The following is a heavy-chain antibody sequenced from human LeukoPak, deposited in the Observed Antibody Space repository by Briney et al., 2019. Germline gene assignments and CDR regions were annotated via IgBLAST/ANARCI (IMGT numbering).Heavy chain of an antibody. Sequence: GGSLRLSCAASGFTFSSYWMSWVRQAPGKGLEWVANIKQDGSEKYYVDSVKGRFTISRDNAKNSLYLQMNSLRAEDTAVYYCARLNVAAKREFDYWGQGTLVTVSS. CDR3: ARLNVAAKREFDY. CDR2: IKQDGSEK. CDR1: GFTFSSYW. J-gene: IGHJ4*02. V-gene: IGHV3-7*01. D-gene: IGHD2-15*01.